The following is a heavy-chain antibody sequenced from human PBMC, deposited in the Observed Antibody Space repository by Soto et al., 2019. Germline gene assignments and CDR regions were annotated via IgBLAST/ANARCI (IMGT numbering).Heavy chain of an antibody. V-gene: IGHV1-69*14. CDR3: VRVVAIPGSPDT. CDR2: IVPTVDTS. D-gene: IGHD2-15*01. CDR1: GATFSSYA. Sequence: QVQLVQSGAEVRQPASSVKVSCKTSGATFSSYAITWVRQAPGQGLEWMGGIVPTVDTSTYAQEFQGRVTINADKFTNTVYMELSSLRSDDTAVYYCVRVVAIPGSPDTWGQGTLVTV. J-gene: IGHJ5*02.